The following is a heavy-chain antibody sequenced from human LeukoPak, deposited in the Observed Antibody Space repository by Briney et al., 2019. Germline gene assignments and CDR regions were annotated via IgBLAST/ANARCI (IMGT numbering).Heavy chain of an antibody. CDR2: INHSGST. CDR3: ARVHYGSGSYLSLDFDY. J-gene: IGHJ4*02. D-gene: IGHD3-10*01. V-gene: IGHV4-34*01. CDR1: GGSFSGYY. Sequence: SETLSLTCAVYGGSFSGYYWSWIRQPPGKWLECIGEINHSGSTNYNPSLKSRVTISVATSKNQFSLKLSSVTAADTAVYYCARVHYGSGSYLSLDFDYWGQGTLVTVSS.